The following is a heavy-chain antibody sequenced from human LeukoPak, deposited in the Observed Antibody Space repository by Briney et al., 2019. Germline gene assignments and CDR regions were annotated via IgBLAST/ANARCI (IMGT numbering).Heavy chain of an antibody. CDR1: GGSISSYY. CDR3: ARDLIQYNWNDAGAFDI. Sequence: SETLSLTCTVSGGSISSYYWSWIRQPAGKGLEWIGRIYTSGSTNYNPSLKSRVTMSVDTSKNQFSLKLSSVAAADTAVYYCARDLIQYNWNDAGAFDIWGQGTMVTVSS. J-gene: IGHJ3*02. CDR2: IYTSGST. D-gene: IGHD1-1*01. V-gene: IGHV4-4*07.